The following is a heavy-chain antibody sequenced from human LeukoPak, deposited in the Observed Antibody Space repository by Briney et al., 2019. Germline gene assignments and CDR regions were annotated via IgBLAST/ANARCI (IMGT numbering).Heavy chain of an antibody. CDR1: GFTFDDYA. Sequence: GGSLRLSCAASGFTFDDYAMHWVRQAPGKGLEWVSLISWDGGSTYYADSVKGRFTISRDNSKNTLYLQMNSLRAEDTAVYYCARDPAIHWGQGTLVTVSS. V-gene: IGHV3-43D*03. D-gene: IGHD3-3*01. CDR3: ARDPAIH. J-gene: IGHJ4*02. CDR2: ISWDGGST.